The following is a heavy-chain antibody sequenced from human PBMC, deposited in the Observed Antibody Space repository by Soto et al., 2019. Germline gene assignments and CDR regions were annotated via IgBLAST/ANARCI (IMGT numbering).Heavy chain of an antibody. Sequence: QVPLVQSGAEVKKPGSSVKVSCTASGGTFSKYSISWIRQAPGQGLEWMGRIIPYLSVTNYAQKFKGRVTITADKSTGTAYMELNNLRSEDTAVYFCASGSAPDADYWGQGTLITVSS. D-gene: IGHD3-10*01. CDR1: GGTFSKYS. J-gene: IGHJ4*02. CDR2: IIPYLSVT. CDR3: ASGSAPDADY. V-gene: IGHV1-69*02.